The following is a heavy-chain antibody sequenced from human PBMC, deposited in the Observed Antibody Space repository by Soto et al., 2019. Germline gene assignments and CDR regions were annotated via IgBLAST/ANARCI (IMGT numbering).Heavy chain of an antibody. CDR1: GFIFKMSW. J-gene: IGHJ4*02. D-gene: IGHD3-10*01. Sequence: PVGPLRLYSSASGFIFKMSWMHCVRQTPGKGLVWISRIYNDGSYTDYADSVKGRFTISRDNVNDTLYLQMNNLRAEDSGLYYCTRGPRPISTGTGAYWGQGTQVTVSS. V-gene: IGHV3-74*01. CDR3: TRGPRPISTGTGAY. CDR2: IYNDGSYT.